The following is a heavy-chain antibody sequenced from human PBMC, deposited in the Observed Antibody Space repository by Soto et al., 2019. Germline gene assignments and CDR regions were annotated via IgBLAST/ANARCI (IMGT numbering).Heavy chain of an antibody. J-gene: IGHJ4*02. Sequence: QVQLQESGPGLVKPSQTLSLTCTVSGGSISSGDYYWSWIRQPPGKGLEWIGYIYYSGSTYYNPSLKRRVTISVDTSKNQFSLKLSSVTAADTAVYYCARAQGSSGYYPDYWGQGTLVTVSS. V-gene: IGHV4-30-4*01. CDR1: GGSISSGDYY. CDR2: IYYSGST. CDR3: ARAQGSSGYYPDY. D-gene: IGHD3-22*01.